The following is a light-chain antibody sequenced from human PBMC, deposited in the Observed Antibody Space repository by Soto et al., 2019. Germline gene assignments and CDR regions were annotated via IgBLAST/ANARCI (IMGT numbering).Light chain of an antibody. CDR1: HDISNY. V-gene: IGKV1-33*01. J-gene: IGKJ4*01. CDR3: QQYVTPLLT. CDR2: DAT. Sequence: PMTQSPSPLSSSVGAKVTITCQASHDISNYLNWYQQKPEKAPKLLIYDATNLETGVPSRFRGSGSGTDFTFTISSLQPVDIATYYCQQYVTPLLTFGGGTKVESK.